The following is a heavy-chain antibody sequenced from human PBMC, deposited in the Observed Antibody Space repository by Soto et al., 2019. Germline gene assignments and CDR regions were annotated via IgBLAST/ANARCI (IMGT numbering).Heavy chain of an antibody. V-gene: IGHV4-59*01. J-gene: IGHJ5*02. Sequence: PSETLSLTCTVSGGSISSYYWSWIRKPPGKGLEWIGYIYYSGSTNYSPSLKSRVTISVDTSKNQFSLKLSSVTAADTAVYYCAREWDPYGSGSYHNWFDPWGQGTLVTVSS. CDR2: IYYSGST. D-gene: IGHD3-10*01. CDR3: AREWDPYGSGSYHNWFDP. CDR1: GGSISSYY.